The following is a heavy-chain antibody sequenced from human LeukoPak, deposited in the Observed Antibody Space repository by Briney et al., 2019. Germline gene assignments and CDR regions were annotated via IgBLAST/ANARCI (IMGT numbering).Heavy chain of an antibody. J-gene: IGHJ4*02. CDR2: IYPGDSDT. V-gene: IGHV5-51*01. Sequence: GESLKISCQGSGYSFTSYWIGWVRQMPGKGLEWMGIIYPGDSDTRYSPSFQGQVTISADKSISTAYLQWSSLKASDTAMYYCARHVYYYDSSGYQTKGFDYWGQGTLVTVSS. CDR1: GYSFTSYW. CDR3: ARHVYYYDSSGYQTKGFDY. D-gene: IGHD3-22*01.